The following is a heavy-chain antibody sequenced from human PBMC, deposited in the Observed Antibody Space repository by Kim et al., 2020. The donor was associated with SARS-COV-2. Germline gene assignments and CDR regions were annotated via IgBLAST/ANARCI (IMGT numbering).Heavy chain of an antibody. J-gene: IGHJ4*02. Sequence: GGSLRLSCAASGFTFTSYGMHWVRQAPGKGLEWVALISYDGSDKYYADSVTGRFTISRDNSKNTLYLQMDSLRAEDTAIYYCAKDFVSITRVRGVIITKGGIDYWGQGTLVTVSS. CDR2: ISYDGSDK. V-gene: IGHV3-30*18. CDR3: AKDFVSITRVRGVIITKGGIDY. D-gene: IGHD3-10*01. CDR1: GFTFTSYG.